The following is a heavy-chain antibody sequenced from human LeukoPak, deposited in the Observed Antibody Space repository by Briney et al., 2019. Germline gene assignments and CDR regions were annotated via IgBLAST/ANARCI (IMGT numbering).Heavy chain of an antibody. V-gene: IGHV4-34*01. CDR2: INHGGST. D-gene: IGHD3-3*01. CDR1: GGSFSIYY. Sequence: PAGTLSLTCAVYGGSFSIYYWSWIRQPPGKGLEWIGEINHGGSTNYNPSLKSRVTISVDTSQNQFSLKLSSVTAADTAVYDCARGGATYYDFWSGYFPQRHNWFDPWGQGTLVTVSS. J-gene: IGHJ5*02. CDR3: ARGGATYYDFWSGYFPQRHNWFDP.